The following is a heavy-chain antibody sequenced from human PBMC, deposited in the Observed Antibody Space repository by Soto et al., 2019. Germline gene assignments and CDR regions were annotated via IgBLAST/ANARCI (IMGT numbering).Heavy chain of an antibody. D-gene: IGHD4-17*01. CDR3: AKDSFYRGDYFYALDV. CDR1: GFNFEDYG. J-gene: IGHJ6*02. CDR2: INWNSRSV. Sequence: GGSLRLSCEVSGFNFEDYGIHWVRQRPGKGLEWVSGINWNSRSVAYADSEKGRFTISRDNAKNSLYLQMNSLGVEDTAFYYCAKDSFYRGDYFYALDVWGQGTTVTVSS. V-gene: IGHV3-9*01.